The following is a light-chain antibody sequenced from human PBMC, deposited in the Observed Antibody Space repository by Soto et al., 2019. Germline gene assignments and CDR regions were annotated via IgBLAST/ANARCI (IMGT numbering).Light chain of an antibody. CDR1: QNIKSW. CDR2: DAS. V-gene: IGKV1-5*01. Sequence: DIQMTQSPSTLSASVGDRVTITCRASQNIKSWLAWYQQKPGKAPKLLIYDASTLQIGVPSRFSGSGYGTEFSLTISSLQPDDFGTYYCQQYDNYSYTFGQGTMLEI. CDR3: QQYDNYSYT. J-gene: IGKJ2*01.